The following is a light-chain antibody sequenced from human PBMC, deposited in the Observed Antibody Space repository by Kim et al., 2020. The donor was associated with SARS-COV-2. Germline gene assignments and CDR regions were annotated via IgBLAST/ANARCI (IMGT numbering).Light chain of an antibody. CDR3: HSYTTSSTLV. CDR2: DVN. J-gene: IGLJ1*01. CDR1: SSDFGGYDC. Sequence: QSALTQPASVSGSPGQSIVISCTGSSSDFGGYDCVSWYQHQPGKAPRLIIFDVNRRPSGVSTRFSGSKSANTASLTISGLQAEDEAEYYCHSYTTSSTLVFGTGTKVTVL. V-gene: IGLV2-14*03.